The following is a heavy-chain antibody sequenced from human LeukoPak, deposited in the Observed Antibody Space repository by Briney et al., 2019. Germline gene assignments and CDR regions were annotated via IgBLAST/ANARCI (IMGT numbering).Heavy chain of an antibody. V-gene: IGHV3-21*01. J-gene: IGHJ5*02. Sequence: GGSLRLSCAASGFTFSSYSMNWVRQAPGKGLEWVSSISSSSSYIYYADSVKGRFTISRDNAKNSLYLQMNSLSAEDTAVYYCARRLGRGWFDPWGQGTLVTVSS. CDR1: GFTFSSYS. CDR2: ISSSSSYI. CDR3: ARRLGRGWFDP. D-gene: IGHD3-10*01.